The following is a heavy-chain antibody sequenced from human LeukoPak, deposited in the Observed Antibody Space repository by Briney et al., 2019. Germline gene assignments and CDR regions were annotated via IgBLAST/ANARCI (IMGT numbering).Heavy chain of an antibody. CDR3: AKEGGSGSYDIWFDP. CDR1: GFTFDDYA. J-gene: IGHJ5*02. CDR2: ISWNSGSI. D-gene: IGHD3-10*01. V-gene: IGHV3-9*01. Sequence: PGRSLRLSCAGSGFTFDDYAMHGVRQVPGKGLEWVSGISWNSGSISYADSVKGRFTISRDNAKNSLYLQMNSLRAEDTALYYCAKEGGSGSYDIWFDPWGQGTLVTVSS.